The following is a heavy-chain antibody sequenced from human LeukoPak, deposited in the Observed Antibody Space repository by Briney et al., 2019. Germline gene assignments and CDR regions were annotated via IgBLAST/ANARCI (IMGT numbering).Heavy chain of an antibody. D-gene: IGHD3-22*01. CDR3: ARVRSDDTLPPSYFDL. CDR2: IYYSGST. J-gene: IGHJ2*01. V-gene: IGHV4-59*01. Sequence: SETLSLTCTVSGGSISSYYLSWIRQPPGKGLEWIGYIYYSGSTNYNPSLKSRVTISVDTSKNQFSLKLSSVTAADTAVYYCARVRSDDTLPPSYFDLWGRGTLVTVSS. CDR1: GGSISSYY.